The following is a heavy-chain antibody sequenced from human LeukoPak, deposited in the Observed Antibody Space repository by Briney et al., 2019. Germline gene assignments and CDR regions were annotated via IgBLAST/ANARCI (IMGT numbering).Heavy chain of an antibody. V-gene: IGHV3-21*01. CDR3: ATLRRASPGDY. Sequence: GGSLRLSCAASGFTFSSYSMNWVRQAPGKGLEWVSSISSSSSYIYYADSVKGRFTISRDNAKNSLYLQMNSLGPDDTAVYYCATLRRASPGDYWGQGTLVTVSS. D-gene: IGHD3-10*01. CDR2: ISSSSSYI. J-gene: IGHJ4*02. CDR1: GFTFSSYS.